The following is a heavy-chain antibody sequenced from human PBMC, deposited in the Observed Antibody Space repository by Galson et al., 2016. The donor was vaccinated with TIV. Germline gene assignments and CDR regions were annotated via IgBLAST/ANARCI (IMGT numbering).Heavy chain of an antibody. Sequence: SLRLSCATSGFTFSTYDMHWVRQAPGKGLEWVALLRFDGSNQYYGDSVKGRFTISRDNSKNTLYLQMSSLRAEDAAVYSCAKDYGEYFFDSWGQGTLVTVSS. CDR3: AKDYGEYFFDS. D-gene: IGHD2/OR15-2a*01. CDR1: GFTFSTYD. CDR2: LRFDGSNQ. V-gene: IGHV3-30*02. J-gene: IGHJ4*02.